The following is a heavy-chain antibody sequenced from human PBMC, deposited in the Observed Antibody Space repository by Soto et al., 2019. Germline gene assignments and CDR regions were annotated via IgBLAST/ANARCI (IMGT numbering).Heavy chain of an antibody. D-gene: IGHD1-7*01. V-gene: IGHV3-30-3*01. CDR1: GFTFSSYA. CDR3: ARDTQYNWNSDYYYGMDV. J-gene: IGHJ6*02. CDR2: ISYDGSNK. Sequence: ESGGGVVQPGRSLRLSCAASGFTFSSYAMHWVRQAPGKGLEWVAVISYDGSNKYYADSVKGRFTISRDNSKNTLYLQMNSLRAEDTAVYYCARDTQYNWNSDYYYGMDVWGQGTTVTVSS.